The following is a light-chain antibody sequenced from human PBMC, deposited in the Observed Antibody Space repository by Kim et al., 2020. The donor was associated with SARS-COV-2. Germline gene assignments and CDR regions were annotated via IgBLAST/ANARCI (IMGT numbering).Light chain of an antibody. CDR3: QAWDSSTPYV. Sequence: SYELTQPPSVSVSPGQTASITCSGDKLGDKYACWYQQKPGQSPVLVIYQDSKRPSGIPERFSGSNSGNTATLTISGTQAMDEAHYYCQAWDSSTPYVFGTGTKVTVL. V-gene: IGLV3-1*01. CDR1: KLGDKY. CDR2: QDS. J-gene: IGLJ1*01.